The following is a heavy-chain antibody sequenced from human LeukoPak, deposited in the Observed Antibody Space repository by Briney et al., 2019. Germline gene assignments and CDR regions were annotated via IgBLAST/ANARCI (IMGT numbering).Heavy chain of an antibody. Sequence: PGGSLRLSCAASGFTFSSYELNWVRQTPGKGLEWVSYISSSGSSIYYADSVKGRFTISRDNAKNSLCLQMNSLRAEDTAVFYCARRIPGFFFDYWGQGTLVTVSS. J-gene: IGHJ4*02. V-gene: IGHV3-48*03. D-gene: IGHD2-21*01. CDR3: ARRIPGFFFDY. CDR2: ISSSGSSI. CDR1: GFTFSSYE.